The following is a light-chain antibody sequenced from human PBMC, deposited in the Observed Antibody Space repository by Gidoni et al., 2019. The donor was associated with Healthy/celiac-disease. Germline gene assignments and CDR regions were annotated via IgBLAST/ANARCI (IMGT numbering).Light chain of an antibody. Sequence: QSALTQPASVSGSPGQSITISCTGTSSDVGSYNLVPWYQQHPGKAPKLMIYEGSKRPSGVSNLFSVSKSGNTASLTISGLQAEDEADYYCCSYAGSSTYVFGTGTKVTVL. J-gene: IGLJ1*01. CDR3: CSYAGSSTYV. CDR1: SSDVGSYNL. CDR2: EGS. V-gene: IGLV2-23*01.